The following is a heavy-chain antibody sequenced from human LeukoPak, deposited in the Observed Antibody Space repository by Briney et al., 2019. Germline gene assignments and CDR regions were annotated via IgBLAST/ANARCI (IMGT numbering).Heavy chain of an antibody. V-gene: IGHV3-33*01. CDR1: GFTFSSYG. Sequence: PGRSLRLSCAASGFTFSSYGMHWVRQAPGKGLEWVAVIWYDGSNKYYADSVKGRFTISRDNSKDTLYLQMNSLRAEDTAVYYCARDGDLKLGIDYYYYGMDVWGQGTTVTVSS. CDR3: ARDGDLKLGIDYYYYGMDV. D-gene: IGHD7-27*01. CDR2: IWYDGSNK. J-gene: IGHJ6*02.